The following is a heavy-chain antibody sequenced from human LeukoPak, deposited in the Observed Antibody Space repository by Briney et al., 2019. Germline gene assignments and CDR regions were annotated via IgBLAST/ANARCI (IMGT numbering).Heavy chain of an antibody. CDR3: ARAYSSSSYYFDY. Sequence: GGSLRLSCAASGFTVSSNYMSWVRQAPGKGLEWVSVIYSGDSTYYADSVKGRFTISRDNSKSTLYLQMNSLRAEDTAVYYCARAYSSSSYYFDYWGQGTLVTVSS. CDR1: GFTVSSNY. CDR2: IYSGDST. D-gene: IGHD6-6*01. J-gene: IGHJ4*02. V-gene: IGHV3-66*02.